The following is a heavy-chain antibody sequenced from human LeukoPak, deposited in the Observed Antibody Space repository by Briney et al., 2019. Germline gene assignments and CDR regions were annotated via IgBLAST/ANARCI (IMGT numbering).Heavy chain of an antibody. Sequence: GGSLRLSCAASGFTFGSYAMSWVRQAPGKGLEWVSFISPNVGRTSKADSVEGRFTISRDNPRNTLYLQMNSLRDDDTAVYYCAIMHGYYDGSGYWVQWGQGTLVTVSS. J-gene: IGHJ4*02. CDR2: ISPNVGRT. CDR1: GFTFGSYA. D-gene: IGHD3-22*01. CDR3: AIMHGYYDGSGYWVQ. V-gene: IGHV3-23*01.